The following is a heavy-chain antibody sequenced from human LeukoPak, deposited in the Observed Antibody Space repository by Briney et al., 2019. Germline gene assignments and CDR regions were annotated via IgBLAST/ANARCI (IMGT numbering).Heavy chain of an antibody. J-gene: IGHJ4*02. CDR3: TRVAGARYYFDY. Sequence: PGGSLRLSCAASGFTFSSYWMHWVRQVPGKGLVWVSRIHSDGGSTTYADSVKGRFTISRDNAKNTLYLQMNSLRVEDTAVYYCTRVAGARYYFDYWGQGTLVTVSS. V-gene: IGHV3-74*01. CDR1: GFTFSSYW. D-gene: IGHD1-26*01. CDR2: IHSDGGST.